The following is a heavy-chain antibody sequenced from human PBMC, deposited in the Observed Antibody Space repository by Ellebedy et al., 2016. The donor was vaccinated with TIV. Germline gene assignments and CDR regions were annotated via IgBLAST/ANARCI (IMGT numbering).Heavy chain of an antibody. CDR3: GRGLPYLDC. D-gene: IGHD2-15*01. CDR2: IKDDGSEK. CDR1: GFSFSIYW. Sequence: PGGSLRLSCAASGFSFSIYWMTWVRQTPGKGLEWVANIKDDGSEKYYVDSVNGRFTISRDNAKNSLYLQMNSLTAGDTAVYYCGRGLPYLDCWGQGTLVTVSS. V-gene: IGHV3-7*03. J-gene: IGHJ4*02.